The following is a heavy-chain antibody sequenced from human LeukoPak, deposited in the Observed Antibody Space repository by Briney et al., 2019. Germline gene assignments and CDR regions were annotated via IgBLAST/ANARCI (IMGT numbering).Heavy chain of an antibody. D-gene: IGHD1-26*01. CDR2: INHSGST. J-gene: IGHJ5*02. CDR3: ARGFPKFLVGATRRWFDP. V-gene: IGHV4-39*07. CDR1: GGSISSSSYY. Sequence: PSETLSLTCTVSGGSISSSSYYWGWIRQPPGKGLEWIGEINHSGSTNYNPSLKSRVTVSVDTSKNQFSLKLSSVTAADTAVYYCARGFPKFLVGATRRWFDPWGQGTLVTVSS.